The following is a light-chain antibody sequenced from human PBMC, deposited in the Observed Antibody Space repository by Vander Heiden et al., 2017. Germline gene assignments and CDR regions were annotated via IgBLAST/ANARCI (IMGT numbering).Light chain of an antibody. CDR2: GVS. Sequence: QSALTQPASVSGSPGQSITISCTGTSSDVGDYNYVSWYQQHPGKALKLLIYGVSNRPSGVSHRFSGSKSGNTASLTISGLQAEDEADYYCSSYSSSSTLVVFGGGTELTVL. CDR3: SSYSSSSTLVV. V-gene: IGLV2-14*03. J-gene: IGLJ3*02. CDR1: SSDVGDYNY.